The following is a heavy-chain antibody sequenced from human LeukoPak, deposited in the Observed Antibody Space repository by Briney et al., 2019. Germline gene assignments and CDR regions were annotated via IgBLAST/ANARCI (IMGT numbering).Heavy chain of an antibody. CDR2: IRYDGSTR. J-gene: IGHJ3*02. CDR1: GFTFSDLG. D-gene: IGHD6-13*01. V-gene: IGHV3-30*02. CDR3: AKYSSSWPRGAFDI. Sequence: GESLRLSCAASGFTFSDLGMHWVRQAPGKGLEWVAFIRYDGSTRSYADSVKGRFTISRDNSKNTLYLQMNSLRAEDTAAYYCAKYSSSWPRGAFDIWGQGTMVTVSS.